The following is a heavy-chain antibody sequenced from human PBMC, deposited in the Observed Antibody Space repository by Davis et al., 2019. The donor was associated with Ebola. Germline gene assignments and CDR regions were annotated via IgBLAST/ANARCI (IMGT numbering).Heavy chain of an antibody. CDR3: VKEEGETVVTGGGSLQSRGLDS. Sequence: GESLKISCAASGFTFSSYAMSWVRQAPGKGLEWVSAISGSGGSTYYADSVKGRFTIPRDNSKNTLYLQMSSLRDEDTGLYYCVKEEGETVVTGGGSLQSRGLDSWGQGTLVTVSS. V-gene: IGHV3-23*01. D-gene: IGHD3-16*01. CDR2: ISGSGGST. J-gene: IGHJ5*01. CDR1: GFTFSSYA.